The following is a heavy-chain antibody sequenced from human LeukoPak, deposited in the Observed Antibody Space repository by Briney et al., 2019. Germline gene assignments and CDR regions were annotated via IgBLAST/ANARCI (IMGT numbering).Heavy chain of an antibody. CDR2: IYYSGTT. J-gene: IGHJ5*02. Sequence: SETLSLTCTVSGGSISSYYWSWIRQPPGKGLEWIGYIYYSGTTNYNPSLKSRVTISVDTSKNQFSLKLSSVTAADTAVYYCAREASPPGNWFDPWGQGTLVTVSS. V-gene: IGHV4-59*01. D-gene: IGHD2-8*02. CDR3: AREASPPGNWFDP. CDR1: GGSISSYY.